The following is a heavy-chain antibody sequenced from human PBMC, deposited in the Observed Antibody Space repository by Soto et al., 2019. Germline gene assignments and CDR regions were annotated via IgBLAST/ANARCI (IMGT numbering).Heavy chain of an antibody. D-gene: IGHD3-22*01. V-gene: IGHV1-24*01. CDR1: GYTLTELS. J-gene: IGHJ4*02. CDR3: AADSCNYYGSSRYYYGF. Sequence: PSVKVSCKVSGYTLTELSMHWVRQAPGKGLEWMGGFDPEDGETIYAQKFQGRVTMTEDTSTDTAYMELSSLRSEDTAVYYCAADSCNYYGSSRYYYGFRGQATLVTV. CDR2: FDPEDGET.